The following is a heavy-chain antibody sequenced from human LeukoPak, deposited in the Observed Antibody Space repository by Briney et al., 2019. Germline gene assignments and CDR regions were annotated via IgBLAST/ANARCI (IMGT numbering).Heavy chain of an antibody. D-gene: IGHD6-13*01. CDR1: GFTFSDHY. CDR2: TRNKANSYTT. V-gene: IGHV3-72*01. J-gene: IGHJ5*02. Sequence: GGSLRLSCAASGFTFSDHYMDWVRQAPGKGLEWVGRTRNKANSYTTEYAASVKGRFTISRDDSKNSLYLQMNSLKTEDTAVYYCARSPSGVGIANWFDPWGQGTLVTVSS. CDR3: ARSPSGVGIANWFDP.